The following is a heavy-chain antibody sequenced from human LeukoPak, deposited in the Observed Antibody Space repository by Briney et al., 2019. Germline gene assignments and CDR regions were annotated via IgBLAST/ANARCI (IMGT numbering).Heavy chain of an antibody. CDR3: ARSTLTSLFDS. J-gene: IGHJ4*02. CDR2: ISDDGDYT. CDR1: GFTFRSCP. V-gene: IGHV3-30*04. Sequence: GGSLRLSCAASGFTFRSCPVHWVRQAAGEGLGWVATISDDGDYTYYADSVRGRFTFSRDNSKNTLYLQMNSLRSEDTAVYYCARSTLTSLFDSWGQGTLVTVSS. D-gene: IGHD3-16*01.